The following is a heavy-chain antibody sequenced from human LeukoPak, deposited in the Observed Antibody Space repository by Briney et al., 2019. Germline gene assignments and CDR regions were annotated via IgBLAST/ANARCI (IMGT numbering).Heavy chain of an antibody. Sequence: ASVKVSCKASGYTFTSYDINWVRQATGQGLEWMGWMSPNSGNTGYAQKFQGRVTMTRNTSISTAYMELSSLRSEDTAVYYCARGKKPYYDILTGPFDPWGQGTLVTVSS. CDR2: MSPNSGNT. CDR1: GYTFTSYD. J-gene: IGHJ5*02. CDR3: ARGKKPYYDILTGPFDP. D-gene: IGHD3-9*01. V-gene: IGHV1-8*01.